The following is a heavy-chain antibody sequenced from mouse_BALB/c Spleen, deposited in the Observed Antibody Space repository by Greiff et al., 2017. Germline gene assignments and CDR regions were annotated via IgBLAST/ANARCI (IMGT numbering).Heavy chain of an antibody. D-gene: IGHD1-1*02. V-gene: IGHV10-1*02. Sequence: EVQLVESGGGLVQPKGSLKLSCAASGFTFNTYAMNWVRQAPGKGLEWVARIRSKSNNYATYYADSVKDRFTISRDDSQSMLYLQMSSLKSEDTAMYYCARDRGGGAAMDYWGQGAAMDYWGQGTSVTVSS. CDR2: IRSKSNNYAT. CDR1: GFTFNTYA. J-gene: IGHJ4*01. CDR3: ARDRGGGAAMDYWGQGAAMDY.